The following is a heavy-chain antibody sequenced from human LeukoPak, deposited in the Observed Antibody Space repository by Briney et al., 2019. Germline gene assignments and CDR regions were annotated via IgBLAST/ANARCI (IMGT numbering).Heavy chain of an antibody. Sequence: GGSLRLSCAASGFIFNSYGMHWVRQAPGKGLEWVSAISGSGGSTYYADSVKGRFTISRDNAKNTLYLQMNSLRAEDTAVYYCARDANFDGMDVWGQGTTVTVSS. V-gene: IGHV3-23*01. CDR1: GFIFNSYG. J-gene: IGHJ6*02. CDR2: ISGSGGST. D-gene: IGHD3-9*01. CDR3: ARDANFDGMDV.